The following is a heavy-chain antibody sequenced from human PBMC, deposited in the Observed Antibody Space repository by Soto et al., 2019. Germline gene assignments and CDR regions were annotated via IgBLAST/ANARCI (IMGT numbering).Heavy chain of an antibody. CDR2: INHSGST. CDR1: GGSFSGYY. CDR3: ARGPDIVVVVAATPHHGRFDY. Sequence: PSETLSLTCAVYGGSFSGYYWSWIRQPPGKGLEWIGEINHSGSTNYNPSLKSRVTISVDTSKNQFSLKLSSVTAADTAVYYCARGPDIVVVVAATPHHGRFDYWGQGTRVTVSS. D-gene: IGHD2-15*01. V-gene: IGHV4-34*01. J-gene: IGHJ4*02.